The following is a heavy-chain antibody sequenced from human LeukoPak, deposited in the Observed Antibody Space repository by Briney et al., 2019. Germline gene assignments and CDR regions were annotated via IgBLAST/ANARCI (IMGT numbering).Heavy chain of an antibody. J-gene: IGHJ4*02. CDR2: IRSKANSYAT. D-gene: IGHD3-10*01. V-gene: IGHV3-73*01. CDR1: GFTFSGSA. Sequence: TGGSLKLSCAASGFTFSGSAMHWVRQASGKGLEWVGRIRSKANSYATAYAASVKGRFTISRDDSKNTAYLQMNSLKTEDTAVYYCTTTMVRGFFDYWGQGTLVTVSS. CDR3: TTTMVRGFFDY.